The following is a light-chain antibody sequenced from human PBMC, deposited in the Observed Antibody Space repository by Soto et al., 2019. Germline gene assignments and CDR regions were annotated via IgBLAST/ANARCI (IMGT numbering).Light chain of an antibody. J-gene: IGKJ3*01. CDR3: QQYYDWST. V-gene: IGKV3-15*01. Sequence: EIVMTQSPATLSASPGERATLSCRASQRVGRNLAWYQQKPGQAPRLLIYGISTRATGIPARFSGSGSGTDFTHAISSLQSEDFAVYYCQQYYDWSTFGPGTKVEIK. CDR2: GIS. CDR1: QRVGRN.